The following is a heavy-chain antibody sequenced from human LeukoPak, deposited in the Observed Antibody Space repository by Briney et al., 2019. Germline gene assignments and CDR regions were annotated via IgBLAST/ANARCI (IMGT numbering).Heavy chain of an antibody. V-gene: IGHV1-2*02. CDR3: ARAYANYGDY. D-gene: IGHD3-10*01. CDR2: INPHSGDT. CDR1: GYTFNAFF. J-gene: IGHJ4*02. Sequence: ASVKVSCKASGYTFNAFFIHWVRQAPGQGLEWLGWINPHSGDTTYAQNFQGRVTMTRDTSISIIYMEVTSLISDDTAIYYCARAYANYGDYWGQGTLVTVSS.